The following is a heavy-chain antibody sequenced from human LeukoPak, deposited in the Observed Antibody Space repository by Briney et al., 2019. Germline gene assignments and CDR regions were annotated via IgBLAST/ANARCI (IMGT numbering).Heavy chain of an antibody. J-gene: IGHJ3*01. CDR1: GESFSGYC. Sequence: SETLFLTCAVYGESFSGYCWTWIRQPPGKGLEWIGEIDHGGSTNYNPSLESRVSISVERSRNQFSLSLNSVTAADTALYYCATDFDGIDAFDFWGQGTMVTVSS. D-gene: IGHD3-3*01. CDR2: IDHGGST. V-gene: IGHV4-34*01. CDR3: ATDFDGIDAFDF.